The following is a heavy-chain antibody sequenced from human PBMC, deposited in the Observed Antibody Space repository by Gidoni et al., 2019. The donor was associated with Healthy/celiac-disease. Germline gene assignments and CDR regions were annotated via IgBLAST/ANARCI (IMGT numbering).Heavy chain of an antibody. CDR3: ARDHEPRVGATRY. V-gene: IGHV3-48*02. Sequence: EVQLVESGGGLVQPGGSLRLSCAASGLTFSSYSMNWVRQAPGKGVEWVSYIRSSSSTISYADSGKGRFNISRDNAKNSLYLQMNSLRDEDTAVYYCARDHEPRVGATRYWGQGTLVTVSS. J-gene: IGHJ4*02. D-gene: IGHD1-26*01. CDR1: GLTFSSYS. CDR2: IRSSSSTI.